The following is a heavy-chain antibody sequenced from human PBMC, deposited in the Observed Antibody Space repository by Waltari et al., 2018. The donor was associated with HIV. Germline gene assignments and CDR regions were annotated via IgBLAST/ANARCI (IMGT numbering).Heavy chain of an antibody. D-gene: IGHD2-21*01. V-gene: IGHV3-48*04. J-gene: IGHJ4*02. CDR3: ASPITMIAGFDS. CDR2: ISGTSSVI. CDR1: GFTFRTYS. Sequence: EVRLVQSGGGLVQPGGSLRLSCAASGFTFRTYSMNWVRQAPGMVWEWMAYISGTSSVIYYADSVKGRFTISRDNANSSLYLQMDSLRAEDTAVYFCASPITMIAGFDSWGQGTPVTVSS.